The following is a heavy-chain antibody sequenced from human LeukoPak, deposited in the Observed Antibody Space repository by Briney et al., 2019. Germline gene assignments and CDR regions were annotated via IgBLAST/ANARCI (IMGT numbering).Heavy chain of an antibody. CDR3: ARDQDGYNRLYWYFDL. V-gene: IGHV4-30-4*01. J-gene: IGHJ2*01. D-gene: IGHD5-24*01. CDR1: GGSISSGDYY. CDR2: IYYSGST. Sequence: SETLSLTCTVSGGSISSGDYYWSWIRQPPGKGLEWIGYIYYSGSTYYNPSLKSRVTISVDTSKNQFSLKLSSVTAADTAVYYCARDQDGYNRLYWYFDLWGRGTLVTVSS.